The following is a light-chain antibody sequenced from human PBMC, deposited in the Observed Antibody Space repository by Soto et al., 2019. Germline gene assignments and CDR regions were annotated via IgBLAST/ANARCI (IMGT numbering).Light chain of an antibody. CDR2: GAS. V-gene: IGKV3-20*01. CDR3: QQYDSPPRT. Sequence: EIVFTQSPGNLSLSPGERATLSCRASPSVRSSYLAWYQQKPGQAPRLLIYGASSRATRIPDRFSGSGSGTDFTLTISRLEPEEFAVYYCQQYDSPPRTVGQGTKVEIK. J-gene: IGKJ1*01. CDR1: PSVRSSY.